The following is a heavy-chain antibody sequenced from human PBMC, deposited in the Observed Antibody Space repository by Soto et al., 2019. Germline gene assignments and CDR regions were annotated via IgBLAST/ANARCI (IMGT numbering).Heavy chain of an antibody. Sequence: SETLSLTCTVSGGSISSYYWSWIRQPPGKGLEWIGYIYYSGSTNYNPSLKSRVTISVDTSKNQFSLKLSSVTAADTAVYYCARLTTGWFGELLLGNYYYCYMDVWGKGTTVTVSS. CDR2: IYYSGST. V-gene: IGHV4-59*08. CDR3: ARLTTGWFGELLLGNYYYCYMDV. D-gene: IGHD3-10*01. CDR1: GGSISSYY. J-gene: IGHJ6*03.